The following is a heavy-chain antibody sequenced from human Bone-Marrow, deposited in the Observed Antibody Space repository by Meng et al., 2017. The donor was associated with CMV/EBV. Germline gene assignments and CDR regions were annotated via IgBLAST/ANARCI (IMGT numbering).Heavy chain of an antibody. CDR1: GYTFISYG. CDR2: ISPYNGNT. V-gene: IGHV1-18*01. CDR3: VRVVPAATVDAFDI. Sequence: ASVKVSCKASGYTFISYGITWVRQAPGQGLEWMGWISPYNGNTNYAQKLQGRVTMTTDTSTSTAYMELRSLRSDDTAVYYCVRVVPAATVDAFDIWGQGTMVTVSS. J-gene: IGHJ3*02. D-gene: IGHD2-2*01.